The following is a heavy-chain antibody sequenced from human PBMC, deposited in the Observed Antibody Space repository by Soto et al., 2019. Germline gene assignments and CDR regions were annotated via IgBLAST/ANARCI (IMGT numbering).Heavy chain of an antibody. D-gene: IGHD4-17*01. J-gene: IGHJ5*02. Sequence: SETLSLTCAVYGGSFSGYYWSWIRQPPGKGLEWIGEINHSGSTNYNPSLKSRVTISVDTSKNQFSLKLSSVTAADTAVYYCARGYDYGYNWFDPWGQGTLVTVSS. CDR2: INHSGST. V-gene: IGHV4-34*01. CDR1: GGSFSGYY. CDR3: ARGYDYGYNWFDP.